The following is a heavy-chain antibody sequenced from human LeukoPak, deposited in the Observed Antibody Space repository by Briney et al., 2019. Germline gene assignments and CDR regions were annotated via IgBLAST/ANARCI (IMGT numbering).Heavy chain of an antibody. CDR3: AKDMTTVVTGYYYGMDV. J-gene: IGHJ6*02. D-gene: IGHD4-23*01. Sequence: GGSLRLSCAASGFAFSSYGMHWVRQAPGKGLEWVAVISYDGSNKYYADSVKGRFTISRDNSKNTLYLQMNSLRAEDTAVYYCAKDMTTVVTGYYYGMDVWGQGTTVTVSS. CDR2: ISYDGSNK. CDR1: GFAFSSYG. V-gene: IGHV3-30*18.